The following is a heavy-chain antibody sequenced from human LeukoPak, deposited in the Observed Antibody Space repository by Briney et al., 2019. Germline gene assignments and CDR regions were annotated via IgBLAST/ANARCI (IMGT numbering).Heavy chain of an antibody. CDR3: ARPLYYYGSGSYYNRVWFDP. Sequence: ASVKVSCKAPGYTFTSYGISWVRQAPGQGLEWMGWISAYNGNTNYAQKLQGRVTMTTDTSTSTAHMELRSLRSDDTAVYYCARPLYYYGSGSYYNRVWFDPWGQGTLVTVSS. D-gene: IGHD3-10*01. J-gene: IGHJ5*02. CDR2: ISAYNGNT. V-gene: IGHV1-18*01. CDR1: GYTFTSYG.